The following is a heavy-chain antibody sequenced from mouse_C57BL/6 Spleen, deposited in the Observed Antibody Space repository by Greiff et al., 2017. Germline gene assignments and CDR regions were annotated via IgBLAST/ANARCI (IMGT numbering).Heavy chain of an antibody. V-gene: IGHV1-54*01. CDR2: INPGSGGT. Sequence: VQLQQSGAELVRPGTSVKVSCKASGYAFTNYLIEWVKQRPGQGLEWIGVINPGSGGTNYNVKFKGKATLTADQSSSTAYMQLISLTSEDSAVYFCARSTAGRAYWGQGTLVTVAA. CDR1: GYAFTNYL. J-gene: IGHJ3*01. CDR3: ARSTAGRAY. D-gene: IGHD1-2*01.